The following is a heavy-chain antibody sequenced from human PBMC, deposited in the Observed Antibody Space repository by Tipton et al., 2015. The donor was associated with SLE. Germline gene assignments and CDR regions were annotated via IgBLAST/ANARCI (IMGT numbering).Heavy chain of an antibody. V-gene: IGHV3-21*03. CDR1: GFNFNTYT. Sequence: SLRLSCAASGFNFNTYTMHWVRQAPGKGLEWVSSISSSSTYIHYEDSMKGRFTISRDNGKKSLYLQMNSLRAEDTGLYYCARDLMEWLLYGERPTGAFDIWGQGTMVTVSS. J-gene: IGHJ3*02. D-gene: IGHD3-3*01. CDR2: ISSSSTYI. CDR3: ARDLMEWLLYGERPTGAFDI.